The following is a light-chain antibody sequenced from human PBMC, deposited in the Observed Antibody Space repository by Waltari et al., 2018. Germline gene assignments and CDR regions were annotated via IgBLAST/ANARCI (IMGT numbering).Light chain of an antibody. Sequence: QSALTQPASVSGSPGQSITISCTGTSSDVGGYNFVSWYQQHPGEAPKLMIYEVTNRPSGVSNRFSGSKSGNTASLTISGLLAEDEADCYCCSYTTTTTVVFGGGTKLTVL. V-gene: IGLV2-14*01. J-gene: IGLJ3*02. CDR1: SSDVGGYNF. CDR3: CSYTTTTTVV. CDR2: EVT.